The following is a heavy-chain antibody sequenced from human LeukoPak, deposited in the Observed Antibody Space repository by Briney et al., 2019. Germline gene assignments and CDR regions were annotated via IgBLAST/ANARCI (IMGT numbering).Heavy chain of an antibody. J-gene: IGHJ4*02. D-gene: IGHD6-19*01. CDR2: IYYSGST. Sequence: NPSETLSLTCTVSGGSISSSSYYWGWIRQPPGKGLEWIGSIYYSGSTYYNPSLKSRVTISVDTSKNQFSLKLSSVTAADTAVYYCARHKVAGVDYWGQGTLVTVSS. CDR3: ARHKVAGVDY. V-gene: IGHV4-39*01. CDR1: GGSISSSSYY.